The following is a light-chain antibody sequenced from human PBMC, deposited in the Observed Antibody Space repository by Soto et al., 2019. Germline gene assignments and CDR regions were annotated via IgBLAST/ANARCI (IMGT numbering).Light chain of an antibody. Sequence: EIDLMQSPGTLSLSPGERATLSCRASQSVSNNYVAWYQQKPGQAPRLLIAGASSSATGIPDRFSGSGSWTDFPLCISGLEPEDVAVYYCQQDWSSPPLTFGGGTKVEIK. V-gene: IGKV3-20*01. CDR2: GAS. J-gene: IGKJ4*01. CDR1: QSVSNNY. CDR3: QQDWSSPPLT.